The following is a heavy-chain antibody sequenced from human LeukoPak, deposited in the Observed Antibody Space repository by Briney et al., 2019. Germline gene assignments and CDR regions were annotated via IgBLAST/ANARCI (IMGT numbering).Heavy chain of an antibody. CDR3: AKGRARVTAAGNY. CDR2: ISWNSDTI. D-gene: IGHD6-13*01. CDR1: GFTFDDYA. V-gene: IGHV3-9*01. Sequence: GGSLRLSCAASGFTFDDYAMHWVRHAPGKGLEWVSGISWNSDTIGYADSVKGRFSISRDNAKNSLYLQMNSLRTEDTALYYCAKGRARVTAAGNYWGQGTLVTVSS. J-gene: IGHJ4*02.